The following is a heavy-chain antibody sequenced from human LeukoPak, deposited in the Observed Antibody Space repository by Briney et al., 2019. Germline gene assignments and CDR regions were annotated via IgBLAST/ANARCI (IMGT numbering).Heavy chain of an antibody. V-gene: IGHV3-74*01. D-gene: IGHD2-2*01. CDR3: ARVFHLGYCSSTSCYGIDAFDI. CDR2: INSDGSST. CDR1: GFTFSSYW. Sequence: GGSLRLSCAASGFTFSSYWMHCVRQAPGKGLVWVSRINSDGSSTNYADSVKGRFTISRDNAKHRLYLQINRQRAEDTAVYYCARVFHLGYCSSTSCYGIDAFDIWGQGTMVTVSS. J-gene: IGHJ3*02.